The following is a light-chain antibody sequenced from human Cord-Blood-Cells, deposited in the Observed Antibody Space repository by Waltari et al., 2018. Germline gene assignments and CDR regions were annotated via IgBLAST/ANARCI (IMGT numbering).Light chain of an antibody. J-gene: IGLJ3*02. CDR3: VLYMGSGIWV. CDR1: SGSVSTSYY. CDR2: STT. Sequence: QTVVTQEPSFSVSPGGTVTLTCGLSSGSVSTSYYPSWYQQTPGQAPRTLICSTTTRSSGVPDRFSGSILGNKAALTITGAQADDESDYYCVLYMGSGIWVFGGGTKLTVL. V-gene: IGLV8-61*01.